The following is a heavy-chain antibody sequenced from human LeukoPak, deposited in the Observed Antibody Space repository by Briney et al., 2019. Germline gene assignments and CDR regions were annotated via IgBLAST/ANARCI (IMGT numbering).Heavy chain of an antibody. CDR3: ATSGNYGDSTGEEY. Sequence: PSETLSLTCTVSGGSISSSSYYWGWIRQPPGKGLEWIGSIYYSGSTYYNPSLKSRVTISVDTSKNQFSLKLSSVTAADTAVYYCATSGNYGDSTGEEYWGQGTLVTVSS. J-gene: IGHJ4*02. V-gene: IGHV4-39*07. CDR1: GGSISSSSYY. CDR2: IYYSGST. D-gene: IGHD4-17*01.